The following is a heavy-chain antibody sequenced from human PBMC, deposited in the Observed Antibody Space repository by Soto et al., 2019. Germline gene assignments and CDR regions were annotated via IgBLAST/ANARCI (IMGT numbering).Heavy chain of an antibody. CDR3: ARAQDYYYYGMDV. Sequence: GESLKISCKGSGYSFTIYWIGWVLQMPGKGLEWMGIIYPGDSDTRYSPSFQGQVTISADKSISTAYLQWSSLKASDTAMYYCARAQDYYYYGMDVWGQGTTVTVSS. J-gene: IGHJ6*02. CDR1: GYSFTIYW. V-gene: IGHV5-51*01. CDR2: IYPGDSDT.